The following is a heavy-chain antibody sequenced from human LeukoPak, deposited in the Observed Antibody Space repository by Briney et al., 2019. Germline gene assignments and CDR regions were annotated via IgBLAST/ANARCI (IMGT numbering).Heavy chain of an antibody. D-gene: IGHD3-3*01. Sequence: SETLSLTCTVSGGSISSYYWSWIRQPAGKGLEWIGRTYTSGSTNYNPSLKSRVTMSVDTSKNQFSLKLSSVTAADTAVYYCARGAIFGSVSDYWGQGTLVTVSS. CDR2: TYTSGST. CDR1: GGSISSYY. J-gene: IGHJ4*02. CDR3: ARGAIFGSVSDY. V-gene: IGHV4-4*07.